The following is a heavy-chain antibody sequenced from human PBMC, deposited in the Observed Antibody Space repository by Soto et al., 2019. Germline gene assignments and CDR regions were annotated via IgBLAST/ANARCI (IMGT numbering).Heavy chain of an antibody. CDR1: GGTFSSYA. D-gene: IGHD1-20*01. V-gene: IGHV1-69*12. CDR2: IIPISGTA. Sequence: QVQLVQSGAEVKKPGSSVKVSCKASGGTFSSYAINWVRQAPGQGLEWMGGIIPISGTADFAQKFQGRVTITADECTSTAYMERSSLRSEDTAVYYCASRITGSPNSYYGMDVWGQGTTVTVSS. J-gene: IGHJ6*02. CDR3: ASRITGSPNSYYGMDV.